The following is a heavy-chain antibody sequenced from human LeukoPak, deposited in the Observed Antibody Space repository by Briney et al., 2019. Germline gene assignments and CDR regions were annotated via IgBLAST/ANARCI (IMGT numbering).Heavy chain of an antibody. CDR1: GYTFTSYD. J-gene: IGHJ4*02. D-gene: IGHD3-10*01. CDR2: INPNSGGT. V-gene: IGHV1-2*02. CDR3: ARDPVYYYGSGRETYYFDY. Sequence: WASVKVSCKASGYTFTSYDINWVRQAPGQGLEWMGWINPNSGGTNYAQKFQGRVTMTRDTSISTAYMELSRLRSDDTAVYYCARDPVYYYGSGRETYYFDYWGQGTLVTVSS.